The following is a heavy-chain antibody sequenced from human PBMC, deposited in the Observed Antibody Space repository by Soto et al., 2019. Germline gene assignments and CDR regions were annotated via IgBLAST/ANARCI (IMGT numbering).Heavy chain of an antibody. CDR2: IIPVLNIA. V-gene: IGHV1-69*02. Sequence: QVQLVQSGAEMKRPEPSVKVSCEASGGPFTNYTLSWVRQAPGQGLEWMGWIIPVLNIAKYAQKFQDRINITADKSTNTAYLEVSRLRSEDTAIYFCARAPTAGASFVFWGKGTLVTVSS. CDR3: ARAPTAGASFVF. CDR1: GGPFTNYT. J-gene: IGHJ4*02. D-gene: IGHD2-21*02.